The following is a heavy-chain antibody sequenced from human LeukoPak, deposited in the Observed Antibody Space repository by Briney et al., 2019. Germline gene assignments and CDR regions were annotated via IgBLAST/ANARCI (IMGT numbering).Heavy chain of an antibody. CDR2: IKQDGSEK. D-gene: IGHD5-18*01. J-gene: IGHJ4*02. CDR1: GFTFSSYW. V-gene: IGHV3-7*01. Sequence: GGSLRLSCAASGFTFSSYWMSWVRQAPGKGLEWVANIKQDGSEKYYVDSVKGRFTISRDNAKNSLYLQMNSLRAEDTAVYYCARVGGDTAYYFDYWGQGTLVTVSS. CDR3: ARVGGDTAYYFDY.